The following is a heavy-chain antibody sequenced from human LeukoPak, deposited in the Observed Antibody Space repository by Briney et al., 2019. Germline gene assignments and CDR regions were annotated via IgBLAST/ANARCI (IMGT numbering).Heavy chain of an antibody. CDR2: IDYSGST. V-gene: IGHV4-39*01. J-gene: IGHJ4*02. CDR3: ARHLGFDGSYPNFPFDY. CDR1: GGSMSSSTYY. Sequence: SETLSLTCTVSGGSMSSSTYYWGWIRQPPGKGLEWIGSIDYSGSTFYNPTLESRLTIPLDRSKNQFSLKLGSVTAADTAVYYCARHLGFDGSYPNFPFDYWGQGTLVTVSS. D-gene: IGHD1-26*01.